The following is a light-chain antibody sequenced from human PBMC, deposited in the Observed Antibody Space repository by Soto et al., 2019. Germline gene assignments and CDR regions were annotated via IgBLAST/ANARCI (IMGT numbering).Light chain of an antibody. V-gene: IGKV3-11*01. CDR2: DAS. Sequence: EIVLTQSPTTLYLSPGARATLSCRASQSVSSYFAWYQQKPGQAPRLLLYDASTRAAGIPARCSGSGSGTDFTLTISSLEPEDFAVYYCQQRSDWPLTFGGGTKVEI. CDR1: QSVSSY. J-gene: IGKJ4*01. CDR3: QQRSDWPLT.